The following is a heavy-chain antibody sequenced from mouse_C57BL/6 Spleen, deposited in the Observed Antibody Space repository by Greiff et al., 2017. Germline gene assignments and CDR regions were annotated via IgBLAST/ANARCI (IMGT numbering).Heavy chain of an antibody. D-gene: IGHD2-12*01. Sequence: EVQLQQSGPELVKPGASVKIPCKASGYTFTDYNMDWVKQSHGKSLEWIGDINPSNGGTIYNQKFKGKATVTVDKSSSTAYMELRSLTSEDTAVYYCARKSYYYAMDYWGQGTSVTVSS. CDR3: ARKSYYYAMDY. CDR2: INPSNGGT. CDR1: GYTFTDYN. J-gene: IGHJ4*01. V-gene: IGHV1-18*01.